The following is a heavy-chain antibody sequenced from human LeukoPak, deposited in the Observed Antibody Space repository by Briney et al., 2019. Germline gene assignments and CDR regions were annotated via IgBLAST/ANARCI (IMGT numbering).Heavy chain of an antibody. CDR2: IYPGDSDT. Sequence: GESLKISCKGSGYSFTSYWIGWVRQMPGKGLEWMGIIYPGDSDTRYSPSFQGQVTISADKSISTAYLQWSSLKASDTAMYYCARPRGYCSSTSCLPRDAFDTWGQGTMVTVSS. V-gene: IGHV5-51*01. J-gene: IGHJ3*02. CDR1: GYSFTSYW. D-gene: IGHD2-2*01. CDR3: ARPRGYCSSTSCLPRDAFDT.